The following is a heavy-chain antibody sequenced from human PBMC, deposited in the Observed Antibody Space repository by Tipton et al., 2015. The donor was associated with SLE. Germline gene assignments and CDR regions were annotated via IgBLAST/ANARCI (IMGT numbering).Heavy chain of an antibody. CDR2: IYYSGST. V-gene: IGHV4-39*07. CDR3: ARDPLGIRAFDI. D-gene: IGHD7-27*01. Sequence: TLSLTCTVSGGSISSSSYYWGWIRQPPGKGLEWIGSIYYSGSTYNNPSLKSRVTISVDTSKNQFSLKLSSVTAADTAVYYCARDPLGIRAFDIWGQGTMVPVSS. J-gene: IGHJ3*02. CDR1: GGSISSSSYY.